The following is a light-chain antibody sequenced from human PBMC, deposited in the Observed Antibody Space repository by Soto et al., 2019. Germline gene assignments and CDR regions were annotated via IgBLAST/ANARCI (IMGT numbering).Light chain of an antibody. Sequence: DIQMTQSPSSLSASVGDRVTITCRASQSISSYLNWYQQKPGKAPKLLIYAASSLQSGVPSRFSGSGSGTDFTLTISSLQPEDFATYYCLQSYSTPSFTFGPGTKVDIK. CDR3: LQSYSTPSFT. CDR1: QSISSY. CDR2: AAS. V-gene: IGKV1-39*01. J-gene: IGKJ3*01.